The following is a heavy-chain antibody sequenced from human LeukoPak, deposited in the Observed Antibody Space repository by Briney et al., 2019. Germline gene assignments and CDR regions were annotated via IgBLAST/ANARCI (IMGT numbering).Heavy chain of an antibody. CDR2: ISAYNGNT. CDR3: ASQAAAPGIFLSSHYYDMDV. CDR1: GYTFTSYG. V-gene: IGHV1-18*01. J-gene: IGHJ6*02. D-gene: IGHD6-13*01. Sequence: ASVKVSCKASGYTFTSYGISWVRQAPGQGLEWMGWISAYNGNTNYAQKLQGRVTMTTDTSTSTAYMELRSLRSDDTAVYYCASQAAAPGIFLSSHYYDMDVWGQGTTVTVSS.